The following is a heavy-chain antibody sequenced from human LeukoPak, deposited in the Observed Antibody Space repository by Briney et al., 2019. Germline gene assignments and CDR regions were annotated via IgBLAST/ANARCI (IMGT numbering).Heavy chain of an antibody. J-gene: IGHJ4*02. CDR2: ISAYNGNT. CDR3: ARDLAVAANVFDY. V-gene: IGHV1-18*04. CDR1: GYTFTGYY. Sequence: GASVKVSCKASGYTFTGYYMHWVRQAPGQGLEWMGWISAYNGNTNYAQKLQGRVTMTTDTSTSTAYMELRSLRSDDTAVYYCARDLAVAANVFDYWGQGTLVTVSS. D-gene: IGHD6-19*01.